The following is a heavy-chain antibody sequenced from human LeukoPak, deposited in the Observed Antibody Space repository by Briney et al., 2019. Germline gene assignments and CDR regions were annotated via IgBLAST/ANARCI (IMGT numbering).Heavy chain of an antibody. D-gene: IGHD4-23*01. CDR2: IHSSDSYI. CDR1: GFTFSSYY. Sequence: GGSLRLSCAASGFTFSSYYMNWVRQAPGKGLEWVSSIHSSDSYINYADSVRGRFTISRGNAKSSLYLQMNSLRAEDTAVYYCARGVLGYGRNDAFDIWGQGTMVTVSS. J-gene: IGHJ3*02. V-gene: IGHV3-21*01. CDR3: ARGVLGYGRNDAFDI.